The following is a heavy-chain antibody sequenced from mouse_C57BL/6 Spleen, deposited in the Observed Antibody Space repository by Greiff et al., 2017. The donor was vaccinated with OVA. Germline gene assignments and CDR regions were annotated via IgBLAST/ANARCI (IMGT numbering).Heavy chain of an antibody. CDR2: ISSGGSYT. D-gene: IGHD4-1*01. J-gene: IGHJ2*01. Sequence: EVKLMESGGDLVKPGGSLKLSCAASGFTFSSYGMSWVRQTPDKRLEWVATISSGGSYTYYPDSVKGRFTISRDNAKNTLYLQMSSLKSEDTAMYYCARPNWDGGYYFDFWGQGTTLTVSS. CDR1: GFTFSSYG. V-gene: IGHV5-6*01. CDR3: ARPNWDGGYYFDF.